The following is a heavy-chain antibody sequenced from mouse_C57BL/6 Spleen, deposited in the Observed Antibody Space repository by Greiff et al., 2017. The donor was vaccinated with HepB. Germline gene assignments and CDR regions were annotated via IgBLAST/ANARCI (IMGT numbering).Heavy chain of an antibody. J-gene: IGHJ4*01. D-gene: IGHD2-5*01. V-gene: IGHV2-2*01. CDR2: IWSGGST. CDR1: GFSLTSYG. CDR3: ARMLYYSNSYYYAMDY. Sequence: QVQLKQSGPGLVQPSQSLSITCTVSGFSLTSYGVHWVRQSPGKGLEWLGVIWSGGSTDYNAAFISRLSISKDNSKSQVFFKMNSLQADDTAIYFCARMLYYSNSYYYAMDYWGQGTSVTVAS.